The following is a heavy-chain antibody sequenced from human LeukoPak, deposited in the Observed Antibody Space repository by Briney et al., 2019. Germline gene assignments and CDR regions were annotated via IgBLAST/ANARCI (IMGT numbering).Heavy chain of an antibody. CDR2: IYSGGST. CDR3: ARGLVATL. D-gene: IGHD5-12*01. Sequence: GGSLRLSCAASGFTVSSNYMSWVRQAPGKGPEWASVIYSGGSTYYADSVKGRFTISRDSSKNTLHLQMNSLRAEDTAVYYCARGLVATLWGQGTLVTVSS. CDR1: GFTVSSNY. J-gene: IGHJ4*02. V-gene: IGHV3-53*01.